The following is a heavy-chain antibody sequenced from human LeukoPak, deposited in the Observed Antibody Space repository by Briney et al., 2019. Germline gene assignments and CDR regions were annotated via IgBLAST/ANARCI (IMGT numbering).Heavy chain of an antibody. V-gene: IGHV4-4*09. Sequence: PSETLSFTCTVSGGSISSYHWSWIRQPPGKGLEWIGYIYTSGSTNYNPSLKSRVTISVDTSKNQFSLKLSSVTAADTAVYYCASSSSSTSQTPERLDYWGQGTLVTVSS. CDR3: ASSSSSTSQTPERLDY. CDR2: IYTSGST. CDR1: GGSISSYH. J-gene: IGHJ4*02. D-gene: IGHD2-2*01.